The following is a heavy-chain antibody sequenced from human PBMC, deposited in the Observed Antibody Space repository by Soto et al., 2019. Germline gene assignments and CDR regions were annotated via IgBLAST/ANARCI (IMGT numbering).Heavy chain of an antibody. J-gene: IGHJ6*02. CDR2: INPSGGST. V-gene: IGHV1-46*01. D-gene: IGHD4-4*01. CDR1: GSTFTIYY. Sequence: GASVKVSCKASGSTFTIYYMHWGRQAPGQGLEWMGIINPSGGSTSYAQKFQGRVTMTRDNSKNTLYLQMNSLRAEDTAVYYCTKSRDGYSFYYYYGVDVWGQGTKVTVSS. CDR3: TKSRDGYSFYYYYGVDV.